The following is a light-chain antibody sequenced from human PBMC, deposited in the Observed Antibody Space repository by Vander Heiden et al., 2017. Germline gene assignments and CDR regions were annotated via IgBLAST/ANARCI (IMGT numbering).Light chain of an antibody. Sequence: IVMTQSPATLAGSLGDRATLHCRADQRIKNNVAWDHQNPGDAPSLPIFGPSTSSNGVPPRFTASGSARAFTLTIISIQSPEDGSAYCRQENKWPPTFGPGTKVEIK. CDR2: GPS. CDR3: RQENKWPPT. CDR1: QRIKNN. V-gene: IGKV3-15*01. J-gene: IGKJ2*01.